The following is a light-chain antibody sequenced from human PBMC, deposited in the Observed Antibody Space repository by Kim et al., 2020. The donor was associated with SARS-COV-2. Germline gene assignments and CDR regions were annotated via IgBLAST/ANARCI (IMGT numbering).Light chain of an antibody. CDR3: QQYGGSPPMYT. J-gene: IGKJ2*01. CDR2: GTS. CDR1: RRVGSSK. V-gene: IGKV3-20*01. Sequence: GDRATLSCMPRRRVGSSKLAWYLQKPGQAPRLAIDGTSNRATGSPDRFSGSGSVTDFTLTISRLEPEDFAVYSCQQYGGSPPMYTLSMETELEI.